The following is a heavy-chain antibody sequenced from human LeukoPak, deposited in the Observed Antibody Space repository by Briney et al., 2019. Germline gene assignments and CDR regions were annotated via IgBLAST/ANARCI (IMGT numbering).Heavy chain of an antibody. CDR1: EFSFSSYS. Sequence: KTGGSLRLSCLASEFSFSSYSMNWVRQAPGKGLEWISYISHGSHTIYYADSVKGRFTISRDNSKNSLFLQMNSLRVEDTAVYYCARDRGYFDYWGQGTLVSVSS. CDR2: ISHGSHTI. CDR3: ARDRGYFDY. J-gene: IGHJ4*03. V-gene: IGHV3-48*04.